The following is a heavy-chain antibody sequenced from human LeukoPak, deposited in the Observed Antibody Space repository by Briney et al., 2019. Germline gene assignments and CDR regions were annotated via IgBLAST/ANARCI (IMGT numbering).Heavy chain of an antibody. V-gene: IGHV3-48*01. CDR2: ISSSYIT. CDR1: GFTFSSDS. D-gene: IGHD4-17*01. J-gene: IGHJ4*02. Sequence: GGSPRLSCAAPGFTFSSDSMNWVRQAPGKGPEWVSYISSSYITYYADSVKGRFTISRDNAKNSLYLQMNSLRAEDTAVYYCARQVTTYDFWGQGTLVTVSS. CDR3: ARQVTTYDF.